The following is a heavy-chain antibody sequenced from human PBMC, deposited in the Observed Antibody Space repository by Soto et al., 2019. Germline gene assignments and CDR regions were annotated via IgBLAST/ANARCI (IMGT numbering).Heavy chain of an antibody. CDR1: GGSLSGYY. CDR3: ARRVTMQYYFDY. D-gene: IGHD2-2*01. V-gene: IGHV4-34*01. J-gene: IGHJ4*02. CDR2: INDSGST. Sequence: QVQLQHWGAGLLKPSETLSRTCAVSGGSLSGYYWSWIRQPPGKGLEWLGEINDSGSTNYNPSFKSRVTISADTSKNQFSLKRTSVTAADSAVYDCARRVTMQYYFDYWGQGTLVPVFS.